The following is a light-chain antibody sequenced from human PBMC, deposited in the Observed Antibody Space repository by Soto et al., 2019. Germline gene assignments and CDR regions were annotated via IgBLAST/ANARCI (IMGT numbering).Light chain of an antibody. CDR3: CSYAGSSWV. CDR2: DVT. Sequence: QSALTQPRSVSGSPGQSVTISCTGTSSDVGGYSYVSWYQHHPGKAPKLIIYDVTKRPSGVPDRFSGSKSGNTASLTISGLQAEFEADYYCCSYAGSSWVFGGGTKVTVL. J-gene: IGLJ3*02. CDR1: SSDVGGYSY. V-gene: IGLV2-11*01.